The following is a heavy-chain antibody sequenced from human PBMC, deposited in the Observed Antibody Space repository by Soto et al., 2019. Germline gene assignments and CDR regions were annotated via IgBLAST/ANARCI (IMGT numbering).Heavy chain of an antibody. CDR2: IYSGSNT. Sequence: EVQLVESGGGLIQPGGSLRLSCAASGFTVTSNYMAWVRQAPGKGLEWVSVIYSGSNTYYADSVKGRFTISRDNSKNTLYLQMNSLRVEDTAMYYCARDRTTWAFDIWGQGTMVTVSS. D-gene: IGHD4-17*01. CDR3: ARDRTTWAFDI. J-gene: IGHJ3*02. V-gene: IGHV3-53*01. CDR1: GFTVTSNY.